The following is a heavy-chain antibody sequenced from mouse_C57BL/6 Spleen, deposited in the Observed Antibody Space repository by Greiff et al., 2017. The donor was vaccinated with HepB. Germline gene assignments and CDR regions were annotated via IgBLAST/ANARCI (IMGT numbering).Heavy chain of an antibody. CDR2: IYPSDSET. CDR3: ARLLAYELFAY. D-gene: IGHD1-1*01. Sequence: QVQLKQPGAELVRPGSSVKLSCKASGYTFTSYWMDWVKQRPGQGLEWIGNIYPSDSETHYNQKFKDKATLTVDKSSSTAYMQLSSLTSEDSAVYYCARLLAYELFAYWGQGTLVTVSA. J-gene: IGHJ3*01. CDR1: GYTFTSYW. V-gene: IGHV1-61*01.